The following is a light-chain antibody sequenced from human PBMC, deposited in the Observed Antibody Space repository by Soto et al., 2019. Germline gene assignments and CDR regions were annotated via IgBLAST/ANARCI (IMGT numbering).Light chain of an antibody. CDR1: QGFSTW. CDR3: QQANSFPRT. V-gene: IGKV1-12*01. CDR2: SAS. Sequence: DIQMTQSPSSVSASVGDRVTITCRASQGFSTWLAWYRRKRGRAPELLIFSASSLHSGVASRFSGSGSRTNFTLTISSLQPEDFATYYFQQANSFPRTLGGRTEVEIK. J-gene: IGKJ4*02.